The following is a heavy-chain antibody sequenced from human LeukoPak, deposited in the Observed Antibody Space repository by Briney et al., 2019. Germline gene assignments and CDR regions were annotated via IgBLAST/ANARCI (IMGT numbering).Heavy chain of an antibody. D-gene: IGHD2-15*01. CDR3: ARDGGYCSGGSCDPYY. V-gene: IGHV3-74*01. CDR1: GFTFSSYW. CDR2: INTDGSST. J-gene: IGHJ4*02. Sequence: GGSLRLSCAASGFTFSSYWMHWVRQAPGKGLVWVSRINTDGSSTSYADSVKGRFTISRDNAKNTLYLQMNSLRAEDTAAYYCARDGGYCSGGSCDPYYWGQGTLVTVSS.